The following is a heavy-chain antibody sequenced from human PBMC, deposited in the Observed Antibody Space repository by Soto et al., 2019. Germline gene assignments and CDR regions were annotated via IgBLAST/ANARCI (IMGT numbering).Heavy chain of an antibody. D-gene: IGHD3-10*01. J-gene: IGHJ4*02. CDR3: ARGGVLSGAGFDH. V-gene: IGHV3-30-3*01. Sequence: QVQLLESGGGVVQPGRSLRLSCAATGFRFSDYDMHWLRQAPGKGLEWVTIMSRDGGCRNYADSVKGRFTISLDISKNTLSLQMNSLIANDTAVYYCARGGVLSGAGFDHWGQGTPVTVSS. CDR1: GFRFSDYD. CDR2: MSRDGGCR.